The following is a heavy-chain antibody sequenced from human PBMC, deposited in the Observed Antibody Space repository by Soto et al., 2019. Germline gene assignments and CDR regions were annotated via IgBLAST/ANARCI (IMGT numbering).Heavy chain of an antibody. CDR1: GFTFSSYE. CDR3: ARYDFSSGYPPNGMDV. Sequence: GGSLRLSCAASGFTFSSYEMNWVRQAPGKGLEWVSYISSSGSKIYNADSVKGRFTISRDNAKNSLYLQMNSLRAEDTAVYYCARYDFSSGYPPNGMDVWGQGTTVTVSS. J-gene: IGHJ6*02. D-gene: IGHD3-3*01. CDR2: ISSSGSKI. V-gene: IGHV3-48*03.